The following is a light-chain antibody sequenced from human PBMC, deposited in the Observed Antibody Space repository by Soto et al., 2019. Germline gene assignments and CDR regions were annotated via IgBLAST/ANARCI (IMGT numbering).Light chain of an antibody. V-gene: IGLV2-14*01. J-gene: IGLJ1*01. CDR3: NSYTSSSTHV. Sequence: QSVLTQPASVSGSPGQSITISCTGSSSYVGGHNHVSWYQQHPGKAPKLIIYEIGNRPSGVSNRFSGSKSGNTASLTISGFQAEDEADYYCNSYTSSSTHVFGTGTKVTVL. CDR1: SSYVGGHNH. CDR2: EIG.